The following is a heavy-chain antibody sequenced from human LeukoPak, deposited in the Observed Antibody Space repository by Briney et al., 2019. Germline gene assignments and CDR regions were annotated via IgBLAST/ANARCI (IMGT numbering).Heavy chain of an antibody. CDR1: GFTFDDYA. CDR2: ISWNSGSI. CDR3: AKGMPVQWGIVVVNLPPNYFDY. J-gene: IGHJ4*02. Sequence: PGGSLRLSCAASGFTFDDYAMHWVRQAPGKGLEWVSGISWNSGSIGYADSVKGRFTISRDSAKNSLYLQMNSLRAEDTALYYCAKGMPVQWGIVVVNLPPNYFDYWGQGTLVTVSS. V-gene: IGHV3-9*01. D-gene: IGHD3-22*01.